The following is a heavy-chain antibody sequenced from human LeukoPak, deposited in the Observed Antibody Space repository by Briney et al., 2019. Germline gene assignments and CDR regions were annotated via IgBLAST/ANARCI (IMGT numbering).Heavy chain of an antibody. Sequence: SETLSLTCAVYGGSFSGYYWSWIRQRPGKGLEWIGEINHSGSTNYNPSLKSRVTISVDTSKNQFSLKLSSVTAADTAVYYCARGTKLLRYFDWLTRGPYYFDYWGQGTLVTVSS. V-gene: IGHV4-34*01. CDR2: INHSGST. D-gene: IGHD3-9*01. J-gene: IGHJ4*02. CDR3: ARGTKLLRYFDWLTRGPYYFDY. CDR1: GGSFSGYY.